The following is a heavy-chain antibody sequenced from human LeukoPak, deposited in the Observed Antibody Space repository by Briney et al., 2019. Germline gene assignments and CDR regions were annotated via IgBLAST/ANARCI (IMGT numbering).Heavy chain of an antibody. J-gene: IGHJ3*02. D-gene: IGHD5-24*01. Sequence: GGSLRLSCAASGFTFSSYWMSWVRQAPGEGLEWVANIKQDGSEKYYVDSVKGRFTISRDNSKNTLYLQMDSLRAEDTAVYYCAKSPGWLQFGGHAFDIWGQGTMVTVSS. CDR3: AKSPGWLQFGGHAFDI. CDR1: GFTFSSYW. CDR2: IKQDGSEK. V-gene: IGHV3-7*01.